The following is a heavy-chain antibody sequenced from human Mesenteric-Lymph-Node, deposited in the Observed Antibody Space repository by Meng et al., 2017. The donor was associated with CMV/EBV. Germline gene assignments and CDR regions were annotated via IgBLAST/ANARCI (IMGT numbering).Heavy chain of an antibody. Sequence: GESLKISCAASGSTVSSNYMSWVRQAPGKGLEWVSVIYSGGSTYYADSVKGRFTISRDNSKNTLYLQMNSLRAEDTAVYYCARDGAAAGLYYYYGMDVWGQGTTVTVSS. D-gene: IGHD6-13*01. CDR3: ARDGAAAGLYYYYGMDV. V-gene: IGHV3-66*02. CDR1: GSTVSSNY. CDR2: IYSGGST. J-gene: IGHJ6*02.